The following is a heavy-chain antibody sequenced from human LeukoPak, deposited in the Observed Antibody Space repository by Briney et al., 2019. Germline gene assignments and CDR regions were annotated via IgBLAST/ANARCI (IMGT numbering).Heavy chain of an antibody. D-gene: IGHD3-22*01. CDR2: IIPIFGTA. V-gene: IGHV1-69*05. CDR1: GGTFSSYA. J-gene: IGHJ4*02. CDR3: ARAESGDDYDSSGYYSLSLDY. Sequence: SVKVSCKASGGTFSSYAISWVRQAPGQGLEWMGGIIPIFGTANYAQKFQGGVTITTDESTSTAYMELSSLRSEDTAVYYCARAESGDDYDSSGYYSLSLDYWGQGTLVTVSS.